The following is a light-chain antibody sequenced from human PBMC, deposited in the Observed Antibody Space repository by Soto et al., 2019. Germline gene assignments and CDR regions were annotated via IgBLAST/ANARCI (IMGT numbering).Light chain of an antibody. J-gene: IGKJ4*01. CDR3: QQRSKWPLT. CDR2: GVS. V-gene: IGKV3-11*01. Sequence: EIVLTQSSATLSLSPGERATLSCRASQSVTSNVLAWYQQKPGQAPRLLIYGVSSRATGIPDRFSGSGSGTDFTLTISSLEPEDFAVYYCQQRSKWPLTFGGGTKVEIK. CDR1: QSVTSN.